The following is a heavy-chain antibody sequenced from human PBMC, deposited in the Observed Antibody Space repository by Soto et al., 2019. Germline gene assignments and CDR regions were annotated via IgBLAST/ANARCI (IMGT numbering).Heavy chain of an antibody. V-gene: IGHV1-8*01. CDR3: ARVHTVTTYVDV. D-gene: IGHD4-17*01. CDR2: MNPNSGNT. Sequence: QVQLVQSGAEVGKPGASVKVSCKASGYTFISYDINWVRQASGQGLEWMGWMNPNSGNTGSAQRFQGRLTMTRNTSINTAYMELTSLTSEDAAVYYCARVHTVTTYVDVWGRGTLVAVSS. J-gene: IGHJ2*01. CDR1: GYTFISYD.